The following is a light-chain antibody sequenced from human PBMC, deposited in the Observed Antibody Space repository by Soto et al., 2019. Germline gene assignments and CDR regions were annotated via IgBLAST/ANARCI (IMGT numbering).Light chain of an antibody. Sequence: EIVLTQSPVTLSLSTGERATLSCRASQRISSHLAWYQQKPGRAPRLLIYDASNRATGIPAKFSGSGSETDFTLTISSLEPEDFAVYYCQQRSTWPFTFGEGTKVEIK. V-gene: IGKV3-11*01. CDR1: QRISSH. CDR3: QQRSTWPFT. J-gene: IGKJ4*01. CDR2: DAS.